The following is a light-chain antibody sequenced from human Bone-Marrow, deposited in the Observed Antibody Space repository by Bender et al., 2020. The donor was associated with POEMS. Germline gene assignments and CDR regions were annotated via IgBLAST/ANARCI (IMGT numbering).Light chain of an antibody. CDR3: QSADSGGTWV. CDR2: KDN. CDR1: ALPKQY. V-gene: IGLV3-25*03. Sequence: SYEVTQPPSVSVSPGQTARITCSGDALPKQYAYWYQQKAGQAPLLVVYKDNLRPSGIPERFSGSNSGTTVTLTITGVQPEDEADYYCQSADSGGTWVFGRGTKLTVL. J-gene: IGLJ3*02.